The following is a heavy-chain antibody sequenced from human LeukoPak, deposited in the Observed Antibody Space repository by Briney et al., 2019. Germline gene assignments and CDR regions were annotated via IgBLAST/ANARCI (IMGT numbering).Heavy chain of an antibody. CDR1: GFTFSSYW. Sequence: GGSLRLSCAASGFTFSSYWMSWVRQAPGKGLEWVANIKQDGSEKYYVDSVKGRFTISRDNAKNSLYLQMNSLRAEDTAVYYCARISVEFQLLSYFDYWGQGTLVTVSS. J-gene: IGHJ4*02. V-gene: IGHV3-7*01. CDR3: ARISVEFQLLSYFDY. CDR2: IKQDGSEK. D-gene: IGHD2-2*01.